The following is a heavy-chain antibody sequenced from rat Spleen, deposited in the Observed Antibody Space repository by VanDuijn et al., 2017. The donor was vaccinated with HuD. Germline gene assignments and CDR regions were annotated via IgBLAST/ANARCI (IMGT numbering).Heavy chain of an antibody. D-gene: IGHD1-4*01. CDR3: ARWTYTRRGIDY. Sequence: EVQLVESGGGLVQPGRSLKLSCAASGFTYSNYGMAWVRQAPTKGLEWVATISYDGIITYYRDSVKGRVTVSRDNAKTTLYLQMDSLRSEDTATYYCARWTYTRRGIDYWGQGVMVTVSS. CDR1: GFTYSNYG. CDR2: ISYDGIIT. J-gene: IGHJ2*01. V-gene: IGHV5-29*01.